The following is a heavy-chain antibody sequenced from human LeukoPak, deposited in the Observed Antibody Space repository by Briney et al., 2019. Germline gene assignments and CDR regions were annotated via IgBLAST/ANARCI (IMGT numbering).Heavy chain of an antibody. Sequence: PGGPLRLSCAASGFTFSYTWMHLVRQAPGEGLVWVSRIRSDGSDTRYAESVKGRFTISRDNAKNRLYLQMNSLRGEDTAVYYCARDWFHAIDYWGQGTLVTVSS. CDR2: IRSDGSDT. D-gene: IGHD2/OR15-2a*01. CDR1: GFTFSYTW. V-gene: IGHV3-74*01. CDR3: ARDWFHAIDY. J-gene: IGHJ4*02.